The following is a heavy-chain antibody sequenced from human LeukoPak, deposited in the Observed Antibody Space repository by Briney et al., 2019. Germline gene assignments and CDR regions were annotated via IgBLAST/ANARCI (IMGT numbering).Heavy chain of an antibody. CDR1: GYTFTGYY. V-gene: IGHV1-2*02. CDR3: ARGSPLVVTLCGGNSMDYYYYYGMDV. CDR2: INPNSGGT. J-gene: IGHJ6*02. D-gene: IGHD4-23*01. Sequence: ASVKVSCKASGYTFTGYYMHWVRQAPGQGLEWMGWINPNSGGTNYAQKFQGRVTMTRDTSISTAYMELSRLRSDDTAVYYCARGSPLVVTLCGGNSMDYYYYYGMDVWGQGTTVTVSS.